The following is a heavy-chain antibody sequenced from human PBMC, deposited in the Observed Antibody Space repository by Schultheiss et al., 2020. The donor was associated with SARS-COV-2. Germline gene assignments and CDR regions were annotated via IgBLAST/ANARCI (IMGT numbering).Heavy chain of an antibody. Sequence: SETLSLTCTVSGGSISSGDYYWSWIRQHPGKGLEWIGYIYYSGSTYYNPSLKSRVTISVDTSKNQFSLKLSSVTAADTAVYYCARGDVGGFDYWGQGTLVTVSS. CDR1: GGSISSGDYY. D-gene: IGHD3-16*01. V-gene: IGHV4-31*03. CDR3: ARGDVGGFDY. CDR2: IYYSGST. J-gene: IGHJ4*02.